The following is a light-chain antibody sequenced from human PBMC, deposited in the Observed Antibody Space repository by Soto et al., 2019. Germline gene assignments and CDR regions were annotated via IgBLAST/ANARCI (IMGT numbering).Light chain of an antibody. CDR1: SSDVGGYNY. Sequence: QSVLTQPPSASGSPGQSVTISCTGTSSDVGGYNYVSWYQHHPGKAPKLMIYEVSKRPSGVPDRFSGSKSGNMASLTVSGLQADDEADYYCSSYTGKSNLYVFGTGTKLTVL. CDR3: SSYTGKSNLYV. V-gene: IGLV2-8*01. CDR2: EVS. J-gene: IGLJ1*01.